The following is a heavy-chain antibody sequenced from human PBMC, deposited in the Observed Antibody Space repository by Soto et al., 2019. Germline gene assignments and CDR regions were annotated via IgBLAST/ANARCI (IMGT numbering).Heavy chain of an antibody. CDR3: ATHQRGDSYDYCGYGAFHLDH. CDR1: GYSFTSYY. D-gene: IGHD5-18*01. Sequence: ASVKVSCKASGYSFTSYYLHWVRQAPGQGPEWMGLINPSGGSTTYSQKFQGRVTMTRDTSTTTVYMELSALRSGDTAFYYCATHQRGDSYDYCGYGAFHLDHWGQGNLVTVSS. J-gene: IGHJ4*02. CDR2: INPSGGST. V-gene: IGHV1-46*01.